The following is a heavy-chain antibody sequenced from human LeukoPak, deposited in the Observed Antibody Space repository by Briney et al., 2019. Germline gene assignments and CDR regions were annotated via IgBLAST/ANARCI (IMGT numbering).Heavy chain of an antibody. CDR3: ARANDCSGGSCYQYYMDV. CDR2: ISSSSYI. CDR1: GFTFSSYS. V-gene: IGHV3-21*01. Sequence: PGGSLRLSCAASGFTFSSYSMNWVRQAPGKGLEWVSSISSSSYIYYADSVKGRFTISRDNAKNSLYLQMNSLRAEDTAVYYCARANDCSGGSCYQYYMDVWGKGTTVIVSS. D-gene: IGHD2-15*01. J-gene: IGHJ6*03.